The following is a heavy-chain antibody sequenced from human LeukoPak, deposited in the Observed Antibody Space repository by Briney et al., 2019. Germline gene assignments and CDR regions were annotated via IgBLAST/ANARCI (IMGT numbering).Heavy chain of an antibody. D-gene: IGHD4-17*01. V-gene: IGHV1-69*05. CDR3: AREDPQTTVPEGMDV. CDR1: GGTFSSYA. Sequence: SVKVSCKASGGTFSSYAISWVRQAPGQGLEWMGGIIPIFGTANYAQKFQGRVTITTDESTSTAYMELSSLRSEDTAVYYCAREDPQTTVPEGMDVWGQGPTVTVSS. J-gene: IGHJ6*02. CDR2: IIPIFGTA.